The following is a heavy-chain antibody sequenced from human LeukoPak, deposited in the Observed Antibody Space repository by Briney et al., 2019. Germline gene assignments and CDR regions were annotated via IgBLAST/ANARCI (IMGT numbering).Heavy chain of an antibody. J-gene: IGHJ5*02. CDR3: ATHPGVGP. CDR2: VSGSGSST. CDR1: GFTFSSYW. D-gene: IGHD3-3*01. Sequence: PGGSLRLSCAASGFTFSSYWMSWVRQAPGKGLEWVSAVSGSGSSTYYADSVKGRFTISRDNSKDTLYLQMNSLRAEDTAVYYCATHPGVGPWGQGTLVTVSS. V-gene: IGHV3-23*01.